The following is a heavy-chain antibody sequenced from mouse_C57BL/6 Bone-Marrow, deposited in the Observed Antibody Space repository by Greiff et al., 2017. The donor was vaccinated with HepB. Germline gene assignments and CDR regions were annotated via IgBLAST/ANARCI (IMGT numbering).Heavy chain of an antibody. Sequence: EVQGVESGPELVKPGASVKISCKASGYSFTGYYMNWVKQSPEKSLEWIGEINPSTGGTTYNQKFKAKATLTVDKSSSTAYMQLKSLTSEDSAVYYCARSGYYDLLDYWGQGTTLTVSS. V-gene: IGHV1-42*01. J-gene: IGHJ2*01. CDR1: GYSFTGYY. CDR3: ARSGYYDLLDY. CDR2: INPSTGGT. D-gene: IGHD2-4*01.